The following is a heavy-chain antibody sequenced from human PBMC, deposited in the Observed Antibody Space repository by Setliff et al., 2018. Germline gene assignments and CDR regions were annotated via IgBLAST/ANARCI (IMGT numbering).Heavy chain of an antibody. V-gene: IGHV3-30-3*01. CDR2: ISYDGSNK. CDR3: ARAEVPDYWYFDL. CDR1: GFTFSSYA. J-gene: IGHJ2*01. Sequence: HPGGSLRLSCAASGFTFSSYAMHWVRQAPGKGLEWVAVISYDGSNKYYADSVKGRFTISRDNSKNTLYLQMNSLRAEDTAVYYCARAEVPDYWYFDLWGRGTLVTVSS.